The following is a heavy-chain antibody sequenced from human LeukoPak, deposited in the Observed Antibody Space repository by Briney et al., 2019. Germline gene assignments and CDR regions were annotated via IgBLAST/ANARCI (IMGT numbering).Heavy chain of an antibody. V-gene: IGHV4-34*01. CDR2: INHSGST. Sequence: SETLSLTCAVYGGSFSGYYWSWIRQPPGKGLEWIGEINHSGSTIYNPSLKSRVTISVDTSKNQFSLKLSSVTAADTAVYYCVVRKGIAVAGTNFDYWGQGTLVTVSS. CDR1: GGSFSGYY. D-gene: IGHD6-19*01. J-gene: IGHJ4*02. CDR3: VVRKGIAVAGTNFDY.